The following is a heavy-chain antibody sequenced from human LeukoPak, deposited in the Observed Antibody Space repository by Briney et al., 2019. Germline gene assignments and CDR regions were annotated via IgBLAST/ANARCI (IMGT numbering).Heavy chain of an antibody. V-gene: IGHV4-34*01. CDR1: GGSFSGYY. CDR2: INHSGST. Sequence: SETLSLTCAVYGGSFSGYYWSWIRQPPGKGLEWIGEINHSGSTNYNPSLKSRVAIFVDTSKNQFSLILHSVAAADTAVYYCARRSEFDNTHYHYFDYWGQGALVTVSS. J-gene: IGHJ4*02. CDR3: ARRSEFDNTHYHYFDY. D-gene: IGHD2-15*01.